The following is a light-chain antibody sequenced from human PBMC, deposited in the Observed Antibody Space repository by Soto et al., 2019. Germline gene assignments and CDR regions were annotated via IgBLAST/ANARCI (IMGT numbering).Light chain of an antibody. Sequence: EIVLTQSPATLSLSPGERATLSCRASQSVSSTLAWYQQIPGQAPRLLISGASSRAIGIPDRFSGSGSGTDFTLTISRLDPEDFAVYYCQQYGNSPLTFGGGTKVDI. J-gene: IGKJ4*01. CDR1: QSVSST. CDR3: QQYGNSPLT. CDR2: GAS. V-gene: IGKV3-20*01.